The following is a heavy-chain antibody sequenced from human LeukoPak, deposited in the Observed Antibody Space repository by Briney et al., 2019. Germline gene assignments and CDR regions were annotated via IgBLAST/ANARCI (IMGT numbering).Heavy chain of an antibody. CDR2: IYNSGST. CDR3: ARGDFRYFDF. V-gene: IGHV4-59*11. D-gene: IGHD2-21*02. CDR1: GGSISRHF. Sequence: SETLSLTCSVSGGSISRHFWSWIRQSPGKGLEWIGYIYNSGSTNYNPSLRSRVTISVDTSKNQFSLNLNSVTAADTAVYYCARGDFRYFDFWGHGTLVTVSS. J-gene: IGHJ4*01.